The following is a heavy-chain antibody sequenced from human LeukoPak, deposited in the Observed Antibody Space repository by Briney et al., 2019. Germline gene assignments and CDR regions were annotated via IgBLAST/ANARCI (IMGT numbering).Heavy chain of an antibody. V-gene: IGHV3-30*01. J-gene: IGHJ4*02. CDR1: GFTFSDFG. D-gene: IGHD2-2*01. CDR3: ARRTGDTRFCSRFSCFLPDY. CDR2: ISNGGTE. Sequence: EGSLRLSCAASGFTFSDFGMNWVRQAPGKGLEWVASISNGGTEFYADSVKGRFAISRDTSTNTLSLQMNSLRAEDTAVYFCARRTGDTRFCSRFSCFLPDYWGQGTLVTVSS.